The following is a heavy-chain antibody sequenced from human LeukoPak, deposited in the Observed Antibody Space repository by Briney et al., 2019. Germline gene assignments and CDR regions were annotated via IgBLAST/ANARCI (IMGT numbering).Heavy chain of an antibody. CDR3: ARAYDFWSGYRPDY. V-gene: IGHV3-20*04. CDR2: INWNGGST. CDR1: GFTFDDYG. Sequence: GGSLRLSCAASGFTFDDYGMSWVRQAPGKGLEWVSGINWNGGSTGYADSVKGRFTISRDNAKNSLYLQVNSLRAEDTALYYCARAYDFWSGYRPDYWGQGTLVTVSS. D-gene: IGHD3-3*01. J-gene: IGHJ4*02.